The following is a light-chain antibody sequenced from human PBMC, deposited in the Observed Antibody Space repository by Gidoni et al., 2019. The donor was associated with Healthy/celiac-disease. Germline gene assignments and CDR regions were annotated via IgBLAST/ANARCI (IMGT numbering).Light chain of an antibody. J-gene: IGLJ3*02. CDR3: VLYMGSGISV. CDR2: STN. Sequence: QTVVTQEPSFSVSPGGTVTLTCGLSSGSVSTSSYPSWYQQTPGQAPRTLIYSTNTRSSEVPDRFSGSILGNKAALTITGAQADDESDYYCVLYMGSGISVFGGGTKLTVL. CDR1: SGSVSTSSY. V-gene: IGLV8-61*01.